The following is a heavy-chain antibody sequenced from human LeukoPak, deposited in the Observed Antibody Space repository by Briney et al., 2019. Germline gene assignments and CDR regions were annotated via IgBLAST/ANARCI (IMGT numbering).Heavy chain of an antibody. Sequence: GGSLRLSCAASGFTFDDYAMHWVRQAPGKGLEWVSGISWNSGSIGYADSVKGRFTISRDNAKNSLYLQMNSLRAEDTALYYCARGGVAARLRWFDPWGQGTLVTVSS. CDR2: ISWNSGSI. CDR1: GFTFDDYA. CDR3: ARGGVAARLRWFDP. D-gene: IGHD6-6*01. V-gene: IGHV3-9*01. J-gene: IGHJ5*02.